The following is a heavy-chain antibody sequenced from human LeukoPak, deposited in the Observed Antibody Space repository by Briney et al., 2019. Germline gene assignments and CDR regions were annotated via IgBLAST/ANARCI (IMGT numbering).Heavy chain of an antibody. J-gene: IGHJ2*01. CDR2: IHYSGST. CDR1: GGSISSYH. Sequence: PSETLSLTCTVSGGSISSYHWSWIRQPPGKGLEWIGYIHYSGSTDYNPSLKSRVTISGDTSKHQFSLKLSSVTAADTPVYYCARHGPGGYYDTSGYYVLYWYFDLWGRGTLVTVSS. V-gene: IGHV4-59*08. CDR3: ARHGPGGYYDTSGYYVLYWYFDL. D-gene: IGHD3-22*01.